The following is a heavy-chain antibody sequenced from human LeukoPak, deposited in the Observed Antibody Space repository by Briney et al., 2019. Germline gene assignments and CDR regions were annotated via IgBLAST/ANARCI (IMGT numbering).Heavy chain of an antibody. D-gene: IGHD6-13*01. V-gene: IGHV3-21*01. J-gene: IGHJ1*01. Sequence: GGSLRLSCAASGFTFSSYSMNWVRQAPGKGLEWVSAISSDSHFIYCADSLKDRLTVSRDNAKNSLYLQLNGLRAEDTAVYYCTTPAAGPGAEYSRHWGQGTLVTVSP. CDR2: ISSDSHFI. CDR3: TTPAAGPGAEYSRH. CDR1: GFTFSSYS.